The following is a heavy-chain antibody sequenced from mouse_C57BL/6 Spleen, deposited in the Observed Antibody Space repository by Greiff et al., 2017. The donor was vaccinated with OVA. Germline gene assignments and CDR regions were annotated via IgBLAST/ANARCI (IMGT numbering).Heavy chain of an antibody. CDR2: IYPGDGDT. J-gene: IGHJ1*03. Sequence: QVQLQQSGPELVKPGASVKISCKASGYAFSSSWMNWVKQRPGKGLEWIGRIYPGDGDTNYNGKFKGKATLTADKSSSTAYMQLSSLTSEDSAVYFCARAITTVVDWYVDVWGTGTTVTVSS. CDR3: ARAITTVVDWYVDV. CDR1: GYAFSSSW. V-gene: IGHV1-82*01. D-gene: IGHD1-1*01.